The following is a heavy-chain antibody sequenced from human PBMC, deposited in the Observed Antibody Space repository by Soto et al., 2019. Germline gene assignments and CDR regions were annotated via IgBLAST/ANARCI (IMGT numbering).Heavy chain of an antibody. J-gene: IGHJ3*01. CDR2: MNEDGNQK. CDR3: ARELPSRYGASIRNVFDL. Sequence: GGSLRLSCAASGFSFSHYWMAWARQAPGKRPEWVANMNEDGNQKYYVDYVKGRFAISRDNAKNSLYLKMNSLRVDDTAFYYFARELPSRYGASIRNVFDLWGQGTMVTVSS. CDR1: GFSFSHYW. V-gene: IGHV3-7*04. D-gene: IGHD5-12*01.